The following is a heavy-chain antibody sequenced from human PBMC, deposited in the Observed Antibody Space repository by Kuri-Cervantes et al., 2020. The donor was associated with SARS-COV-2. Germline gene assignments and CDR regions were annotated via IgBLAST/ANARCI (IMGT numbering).Heavy chain of an antibody. Sequence: SETLSLTCAVYGGSFSGYYWSWIRQPPGKGLEWIGEINHSGSTNYNPSPKSRVTISVDTSKNQFSLKLSSVTAADTAVYYCARCRRIAAASRWFDPWGQGTLVTVSS. CDR3: ARCRRIAAASRWFDP. J-gene: IGHJ5*02. D-gene: IGHD6-13*01. V-gene: IGHV4-34*01. CDR2: INHSGST. CDR1: GGSFSGYY.